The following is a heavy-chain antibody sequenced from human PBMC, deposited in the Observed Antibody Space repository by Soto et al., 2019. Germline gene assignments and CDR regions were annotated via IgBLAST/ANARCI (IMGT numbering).Heavy chain of an antibody. D-gene: IGHD5-18*01. CDR1: GFTFSGYS. CDR2: ISSSSSTI. CDR3: ARDVGIAGGTATLYYYYYGMDV. J-gene: IGHJ6*02. Sequence: GGSLRLSCAASGFTFSGYSMNWVRQAPGKGLEWVSYISSSSSTIYYADSVKGRFTISRDNAKNSLYLQMNSLRDEDTAVYYCARDVGIAGGTATLYYYYYGMDVWGQGTTVTVSS. V-gene: IGHV3-48*02.